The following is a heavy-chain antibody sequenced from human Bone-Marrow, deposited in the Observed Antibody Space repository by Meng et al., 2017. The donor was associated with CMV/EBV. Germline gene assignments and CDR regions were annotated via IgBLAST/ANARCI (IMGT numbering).Heavy chain of an antibody. CDR2: IRYDGSNK. CDR1: GFTFSDYY. J-gene: IGHJ4*02. Sequence: GGSLRLSCAASGFTFSDYYMSWIRQAPGKGLEWVAFIRYDGSNKYYADSVKGRFTISRDNSKNTLYLQMNSLRAEDTAVYYCARCSGAYSSGWSGGYWGQGTLVTVSS. V-gene: IGHV3-30*02. D-gene: IGHD6-19*01. CDR3: ARCSGAYSSGWSGGY.